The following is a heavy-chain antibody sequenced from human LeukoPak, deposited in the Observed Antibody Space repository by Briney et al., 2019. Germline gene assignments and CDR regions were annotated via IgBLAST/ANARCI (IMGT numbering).Heavy chain of an antibody. D-gene: IGHD3-10*01. V-gene: IGHV3-23*01. Sequence: GGSLRLSCAASGFTFSSYAMSWVRQAPGKGLEWVSAISGSGGSTYYADSVKGRFTISRDNSKNTLYLQMNSLRAEDTAVYYCAKDRKHWFRELVLFDYWGQGTLVTVSS. CDR3: AKDRKHWFRELVLFDY. J-gene: IGHJ4*02. CDR2: ISGSGGST. CDR1: GFTFSSYA.